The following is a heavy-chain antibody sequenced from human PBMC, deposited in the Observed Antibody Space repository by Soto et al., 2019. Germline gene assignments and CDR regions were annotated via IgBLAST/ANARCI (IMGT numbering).Heavy chain of an antibody. CDR1: GFTFSSYG. CDR3: AKEYYYDSSGYGHWFDP. D-gene: IGHD3-22*01. J-gene: IGHJ5*02. CDR2: ISYDGSNK. Sequence: QVQLVESGGGVVQPGRSLRLSSAASGFTFSSYGMHWVRQAPGKGLEWVAVISYDGSNKYYADSVKGRFTISRDNSKNTLYLQMNSLRAEDTAVYYCAKEYYYDSSGYGHWFDPWGQGTLVTVSS. V-gene: IGHV3-30*18.